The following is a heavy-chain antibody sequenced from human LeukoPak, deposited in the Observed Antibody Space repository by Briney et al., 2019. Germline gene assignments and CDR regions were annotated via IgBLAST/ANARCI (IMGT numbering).Heavy chain of an antibody. CDR2: VYYTGST. CDR1: GGPISTSSYY. CDR3: ARRPGSGSRHFDY. V-gene: IGHV4-39*01. D-gene: IGHD3-10*01. Sequence: ASETLSLTCTVSGGPISTSSYYWSWIRQPPGKRLEWIGTVYYTGSTYYNPSLKSRVTVSVDASKNQFSLKLSSVTAADTGVYYCARRPGSGSRHFDYWGQGTLVTVSS. J-gene: IGHJ4*02.